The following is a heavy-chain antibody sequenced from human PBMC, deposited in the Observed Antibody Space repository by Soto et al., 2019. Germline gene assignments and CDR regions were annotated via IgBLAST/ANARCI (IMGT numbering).Heavy chain of an antibody. J-gene: IGHJ4*02. V-gene: IGHV4-31*03. Sequence: SETLSLTCTVSGGSISSGGYYWSWIRQHPGKGLEWIGYIYCSGSTYYNPSLKSRVTISVDTSKNQFSLKLSSVTAADTAVYYCARDNSSGWTNGYDYWGQGTLVTVSS. CDR3: ARDNSSGWTNGYDY. D-gene: IGHD6-19*01. CDR2: IYCSGST. CDR1: GGSISSGGYY.